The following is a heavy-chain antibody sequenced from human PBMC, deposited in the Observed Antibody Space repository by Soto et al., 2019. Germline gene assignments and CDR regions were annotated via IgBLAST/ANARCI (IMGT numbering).Heavy chain of an antibody. V-gene: IGHV1-46*01. CDR3: ALKVVTYYDN. J-gene: IGHJ4*02. Sequence: QVQLVQSGAEVMKPGASVRISCRASGYSFTSTYVHWVRQAPGQGPEWMGIINPAGGTTYYAQKFQGRLTITSDTSTDTVFMDLNDLTSEDTAVYFCALKVVTYYDNWGQGTLLTVSS. CDR1: GYSFTSTY. CDR2: INPAGGTT. D-gene: IGHD2-21*02.